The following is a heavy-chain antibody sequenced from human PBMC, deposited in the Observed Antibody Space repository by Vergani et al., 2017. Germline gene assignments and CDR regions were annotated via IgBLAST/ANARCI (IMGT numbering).Heavy chain of an antibody. CDR1: GFTFGYYA. CDR3: VRDQVTMLRGSDALDI. V-gene: IGHV3-49*03. D-gene: IGHD3-10*01. CDR2: IRSKAYGQAT. J-gene: IGHJ3*02. Sequence: EVQLGESGGGVVQPGRSLRLSCTASGFTFGYYAMDWFRQAPGQGLEWVGGIRSKAYGQATIYAASVKGRFTISRDESKSIAYLQMNNLQTEDTAMYYCVRDQVTMLRGSDALDIWGQGTMVTVSS.